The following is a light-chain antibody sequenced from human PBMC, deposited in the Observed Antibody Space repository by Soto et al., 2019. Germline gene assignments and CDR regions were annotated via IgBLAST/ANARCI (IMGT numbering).Light chain of an antibody. J-gene: IGKJ1*01. CDR3: QQYETSHRT. CDR1: QSVSSNF. V-gene: IGKV3-20*01. Sequence: EIVLTQSPGTLSLSPGERTTLSCRASQSVSSNFLDWYQQKPGQAPRLLIYGASSRATGIPDRFSGSGSGTDFTLTISRLEPEDFAVYYCQQYETSHRTFGQWTKVEI. CDR2: GAS.